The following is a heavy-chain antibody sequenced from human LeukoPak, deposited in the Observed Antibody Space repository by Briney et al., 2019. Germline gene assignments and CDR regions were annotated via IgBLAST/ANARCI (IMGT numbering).Heavy chain of an antibody. Sequence: GGSLRLSCAASGFTFSSHWMSWVRQAPGKGLEWWATIKQDGSEKYYVDSVKGRFTISRDNAKNSLYLQMNSLRAEDTAVYYCARGFYDSSGSDYWGQGTLVTVSS. J-gene: IGHJ4*02. D-gene: IGHD3-22*01. CDR3: ARGFYDSSGSDY. CDR1: GFTFSSHW. CDR2: IKQDGSEK. V-gene: IGHV3-7*01.